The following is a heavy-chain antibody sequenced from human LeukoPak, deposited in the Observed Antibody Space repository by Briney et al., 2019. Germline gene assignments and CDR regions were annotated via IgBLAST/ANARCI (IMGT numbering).Heavy chain of an antibody. V-gene: IGHV3-23*01. D-gene: IGHD6-13*01. CDR3: AKDGSSSWYYGMDV. J-gene: IGHJ6*02. CDR2: ISGSGGST. Sequence: PGGSLRLSCAASGFTFSSYAMSWVHQAPGKGLEWVSAISGSGGSTYYADSVKGRFTISRDNSKNTLYLQMNSPRAEDTAVYYCAKDGSSSWYYGMDVWGQGTTVTVSS. CDR1: GFTFSSYA.